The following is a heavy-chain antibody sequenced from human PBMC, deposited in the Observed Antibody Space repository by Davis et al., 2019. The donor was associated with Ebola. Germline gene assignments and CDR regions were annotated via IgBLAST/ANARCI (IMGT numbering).Heavy chain of an antibody. V-gene: IGHV1-8*02. CDR2: MNPNSGNT. D-gene: IGHD3-16*02. Sequence: ASVKVSCKASGYTFTSYGISWVRQAPGQGLEWMGWMNPNSGNTGYAQKFQGRVTMTRNTSINTAYMELSSLRSEDSAVYYCAREIKRAVQGSFFENWGQGTLVTVSS. CDR3: AREIKRAVQGSFFEN. CDR1: GYTFTSYG. J-gene: IGHJ4*02.